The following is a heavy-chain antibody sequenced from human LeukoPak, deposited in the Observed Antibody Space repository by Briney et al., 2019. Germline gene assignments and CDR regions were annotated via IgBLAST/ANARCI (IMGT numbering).Heavy chain of an antibody. CDR2: INPNSGGT. D-gene: IGHD6-13*01. CDR3: ARTVAGSSSWHSFDY. V-gene: IGHV1-2*02. J-gene: IGHJ4*02. CDR1: GYTFTGYY. Sequence: ASVKVSCKASGYTFTGYYMHWVRQAPGQGLEWMGWINPNSGGTNYAQKFQGRVTMTRDTSISTAYIGLSRLRSDDTAVYYCARTVAGSSSWHSFDYWGQGTLVTVSS.